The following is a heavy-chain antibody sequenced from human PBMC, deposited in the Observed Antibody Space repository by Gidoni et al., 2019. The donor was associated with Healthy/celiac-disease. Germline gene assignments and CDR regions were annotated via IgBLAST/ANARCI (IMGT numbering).Heavy chain of an antibody. V-gene: IGHV3-33*01. CDR2: IWYDGSNK. CDR3: ARAQDFWSGYLTDY. Sequence: QVQLVESGGGVVQPGRSLRLSCAASGFTFSSYGMHWVRQAPGKGLEWVAVIWYDGSNKYYADSVKGRFTISRDNSKNTLYLQMNSLRAEDTAVYYCARAQDFWSGYLTDYWGQGTLVTVSS. J-gene: IGHJ4*02. CDR1: GFTFSSYG. D-gene: IGHD3-3*01.